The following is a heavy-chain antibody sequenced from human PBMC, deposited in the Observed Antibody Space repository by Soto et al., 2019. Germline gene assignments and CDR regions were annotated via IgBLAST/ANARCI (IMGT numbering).Heavy chain of an antibody. V-gene: IGHV2-5*02. CDR3: AHRRIGVSQWNYGDFDY. CDR2: IYWDDDK. J-gene: IGHJ4*02. Sequence: QITLKESGPTLVKPTQTLTLTCTFSGFSLSTSGVGVGWVRQPPGKALEWLVIIYWDDDKRYSPSLRSRLTITKDTSKNQVVLTMTNVDPVDTATYFCAHRRIGVSQWNYGDFDYWGQGTLVTVSS. D-gene: IGHD6-19*01. CDR1: GFSLSTSGVG.